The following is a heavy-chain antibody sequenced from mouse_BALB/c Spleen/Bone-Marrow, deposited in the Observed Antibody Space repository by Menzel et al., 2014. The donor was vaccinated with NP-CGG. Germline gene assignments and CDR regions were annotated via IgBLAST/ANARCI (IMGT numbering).Heavy chain of an antibody. J-gene: IGHJ3*01. CDR2: IDPANGNT. D-gene: IGHD1-1*01. CDR1: GFNIKDTY. V-gene: IGHV14-3*02. CDR3: ASYYYGSSRFAY. Sequence: VHVKQSGAELVKPGASVKLSCTTSGFNIKDTYMHWVKQRPEQGLEWIGKIDPANGNTKYDPKFQGKATITVDTSSNTAFRQLSSLTSEDTAVYYCASYYYGSSRFAYGGQGTLVTVSA.